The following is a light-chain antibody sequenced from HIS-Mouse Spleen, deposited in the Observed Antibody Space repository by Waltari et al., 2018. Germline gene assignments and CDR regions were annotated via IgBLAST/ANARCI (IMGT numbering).Light chain of an antibody. V-gene: IGLV3-10*01. CDR2: EDS. CDR3: YSTDSSGNHRV. Sequence: SYELTQPPSGSVSPGQTARITCSGDALPKKYAYWYPQKSGQAPVLVIYEDSKRPSGIPERVSGSSSGTMATLTISGAQVEDEADYYCYSTDSSGNHRVFGGGTKLTVL. J-gene: IGLJ2*01. CDR1: ALPKKY.